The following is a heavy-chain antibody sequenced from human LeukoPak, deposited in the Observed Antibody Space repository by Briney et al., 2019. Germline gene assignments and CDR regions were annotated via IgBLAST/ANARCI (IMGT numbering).Heavy chain of an antibody. CDR3: ARPQTSSSSTASLGY. Sequence: GGSLRLSCAASGFTFSDYYMSWIRQAPGKGLEWVSYISSSGSTIYYSDSVKGRFTISRDNAKNSLYLQMDSLRAEDTAIYYCARPQTSSSSTASLGYWGQGTLVTVSS. CDR1: GFTFSDYY. CDR2: ISSSGSTI. V-gene: IGHV3-11*01. J-gene: IGHJ4*02. D-gene: IGHD6-6*01.